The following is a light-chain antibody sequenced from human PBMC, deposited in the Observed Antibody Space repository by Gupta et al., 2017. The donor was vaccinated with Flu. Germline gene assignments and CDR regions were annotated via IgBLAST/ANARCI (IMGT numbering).Light chain of an antibody. CDR3: MICHISAVV. CDR2: YTADSDK. J-gene: IGLJ2*01. Sequence: LRIYTADSDKQHAAGVPSRFSGSKDLSANAGLLLLSGLQSEDEADYSCMICHISAVVFGGGTRLTVL. V-gene: IGLV5-45*01.